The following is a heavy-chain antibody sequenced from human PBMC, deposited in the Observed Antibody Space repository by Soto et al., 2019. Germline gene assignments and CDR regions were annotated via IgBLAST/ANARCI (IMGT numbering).Heavy chain of an antibody. CDR3: ARKYCSGGSCYPYYYYYGMDV. CDR2: IIPIFGTA. D-gene: IGHD2-15*01. CDR1: GGTFSSYA. Sequence: QVQLVQSGAEVKKPGSSVKVSCKASGGTFSSYAISWVRQAPGQGLEWMGGIIPIFGTANYAQKFQGRVTITADESTSKAYMELGSLRSEDTAVYYCARKYCSGGSCYPYYYYYGMDVWGQGTTVTVSS. V-gene: IGHV1-69*12. J-gene: IGHJ6*02.